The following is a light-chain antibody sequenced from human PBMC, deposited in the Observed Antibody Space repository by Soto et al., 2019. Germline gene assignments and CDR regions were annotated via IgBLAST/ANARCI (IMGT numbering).Light chain of an antibody. CDR3: QQYGGSPRT. Sequence: VMTQSPATLSLSPGEGATLSCRASQSVNSNIAWYQQKPGQPPRLLIYDSSARATGIPARFSGSGSGTDFTLTISRLEPEDFAVYYCQQYGGSPRTFGQGTKVDIK. V-gene: IGKV3-20*01. CDR2: DSS. J-gene: IGKJ1*01. CDR1: QSVNSN.